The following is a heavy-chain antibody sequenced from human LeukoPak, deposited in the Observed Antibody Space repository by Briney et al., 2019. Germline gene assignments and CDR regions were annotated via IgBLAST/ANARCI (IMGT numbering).Heavy chain of an antibody. D-gene: IGHD3-10*01. CDR2: ISGSGGST. V-gene: IGHV3-23*01. CDR1: GFTFSSYA. CDR3: AKDSRVYYGSGSYYPRDY. J-gene: IGHJ4*02. Sequence: GGSLRLSCAASGFTFSSYAMSWVRQAPGKGLEWVSAISGSGGSTYYADSVKGRFTISRDNSKNTLYLQMNSLRAEDTAVYYCAKDSRVYYGSGSYYPRDYWGQGTLVTVSS.